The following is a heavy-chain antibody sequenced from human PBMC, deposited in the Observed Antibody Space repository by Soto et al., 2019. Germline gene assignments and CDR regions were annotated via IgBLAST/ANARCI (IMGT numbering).Heavy chain of an antibody. Sequence: EVQLVESGGGLIQPGGSLRLSCAVSGFTVSNNYMSWVRQAPGKGLEGVSVIYSGGYTAYGDSVKGRFTISRDNSKNTIYLKINGLGADHRAVFSCASQRGGGGYWGQGTLVTVSS. V-gene: IGHV3-53*01. D-gene: IGHD6-25*01. J-gene: IGHJ4*02. CDR2: IYSGGYT. CDR1: GFTVSNNY. CDR3: ASQRGGGGY.